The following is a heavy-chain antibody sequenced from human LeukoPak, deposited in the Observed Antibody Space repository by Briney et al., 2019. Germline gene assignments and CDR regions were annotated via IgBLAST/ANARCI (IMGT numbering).Heavy chain of an antibody. V-gene: IGHV4-39*01. CDR1: GGSISSSSYY. D-gene: IGHD1-26*01. Sequence: PSEILSLTCTVSGGSISSSSYYWGWIRQPPGKGLEWIGSIYYSGSTYYNPSLKSRVTISVDTSKNQFSLKLSSVTAADTAVYYCARQHYSGSYGWYHGMDVWAKGPRSPSP. CDR3: ARQHYSGSYGWYHGMDV. J-gene: IGHJ6*02. CDR2: IYYSGST.